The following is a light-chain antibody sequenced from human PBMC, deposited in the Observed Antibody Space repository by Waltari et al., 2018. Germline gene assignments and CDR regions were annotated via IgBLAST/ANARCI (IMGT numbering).Light chain of an antibody. J-gene: IGKJ1*01. V-gene: IGKV3-15*01. CDR1: QSVSSK. CDR3: QHHNNWPPRWT. CDR2: GAS. Sequence: EIVMTQSPATLSVSPGERATLSCRASQSVSSKLPWYQQKPGQAPRPLIYGASTRATGVPARFSGSGSGPEYILTISSLQSEDFAVYYCQHHNNWPPRWTFGQGTKVEIK.